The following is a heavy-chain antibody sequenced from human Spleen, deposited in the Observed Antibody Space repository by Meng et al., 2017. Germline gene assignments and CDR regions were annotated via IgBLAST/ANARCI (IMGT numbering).Heavy chain of an antibody. J-gene: IGHJ4*02. CDR1: GFTFSSYA. V-gene: IGHV3-30*04. Sequence: GESLKISCAASGFTFSSYAIHWVRQAPDKGLEWVAVISYEGSNKKYADSVKGRFTISRDNSKNTLYLQMNSLKTEDTAVYYCTTDSSGLIDYWGQGTLVTVSS. CDR3: TTDSSGLIDY. CDR2: ISYEGSNK. D-gene: IGHD3-22*01.